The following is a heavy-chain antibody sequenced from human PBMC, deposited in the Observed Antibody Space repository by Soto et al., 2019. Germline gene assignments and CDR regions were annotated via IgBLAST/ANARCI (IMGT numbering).Heavy chain of an antibody. CDR2: IHHSGRT. CDR3: ARGGDWQFDY. CDR1: GDSISSDKW. Sequence: QVQLQESGPGLVKPSGTLSLTCAVSGDSISSDKWWSWVRQPPGKGLEWIGEIHHSGRTNYNPSLKRRVTILVEKSKNQVSLALSSMTAADTAVYSCARGGDWQFDYWGQGTLVTVSS. J-gene: IGHJ4*02. V-gene: IGHV4-4*02. D-gene: IGHD2-21*02.